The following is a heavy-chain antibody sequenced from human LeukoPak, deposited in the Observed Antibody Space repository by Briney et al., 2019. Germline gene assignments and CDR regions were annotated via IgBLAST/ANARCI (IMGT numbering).Heavy chain of an antibody. J-gene: IGHJ4*02. Sequence: PGGSLRLCCAVSLFSVSSNFMSSVRQAPGKGLAWVTIIYSGGSTYYADSVKGRFTISRDNSKNTLYLQMNSPRVEDTAVYYCARELHWGQGTLVTVSS. CDR3: ARELH. V-gene: IGHV3-66*02. CDR1: LFSVSSNF. CDR2: IYSGGST. D-gene: IGHD1-26*01.